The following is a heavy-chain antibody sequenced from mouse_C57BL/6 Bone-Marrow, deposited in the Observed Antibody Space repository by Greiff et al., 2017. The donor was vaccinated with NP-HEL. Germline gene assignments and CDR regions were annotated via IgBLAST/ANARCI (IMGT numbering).Heavy chain of an antibody. CDR1: GYAFTNYL. J-gene: IGHJ2*01. CDR3: ARRGYTYFDY. CDR2: INPGSGGT. D-gene: IGHD3-1*01. V-gene: IGHV1-54*01. Sequence: VQLQQSGAELVRPGTSVKVSCKASGYAFTNYLIEWVKQRPGPGLEWIGVINPGSGGTNYNEKFKGKATLTADKSSSTAYMQLSSLTSEDSAVYFCARRGYTYFDYWGQGTTLTVSS.